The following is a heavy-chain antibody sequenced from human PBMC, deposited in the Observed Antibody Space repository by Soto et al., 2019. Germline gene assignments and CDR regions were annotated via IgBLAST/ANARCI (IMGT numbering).Heavy chain of an antibody. CDR1: GGTFSSYA. V-gene: IGHV1-69*13. CDR2: IIPIFGTA. J-gene: IGHJ3*02. CDR3: ALKTQNYDSSGYYSVVAFDI. D-gene: IGHD3-22*01. Sequence: GASVKVSCKASGGTFSSYAISWVRRAPGQGLEWMGGIIPIFGTANYAQKFQGRVTITADESTSTAYMELSSLRSEDTAVYYCALKTQNYDSSGYYSVVAFDIWGQGTMVTVSS.